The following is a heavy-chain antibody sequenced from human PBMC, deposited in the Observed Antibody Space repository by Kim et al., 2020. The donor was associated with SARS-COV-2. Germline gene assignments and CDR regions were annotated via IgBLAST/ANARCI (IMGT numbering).Heavy chain of an antibody. J-gene: IGHJ1*01. V-gene: IGHV4-4*02. CDR1: GDSIREGDW. CDR3: ARATIPSNYYRSFQH. D-gene: IGHD3-22*01. CDR2: VYHSGLT. Sequence: SETLSLMCAVSGDSIREGDWWTWVRQSPGKGLEWIGEVYHSGLTRYKLSLQSRVEISVDTSKNQFFLKLTSVTAADTAVYFCARATIPSNYYRSFQHWGHGTLVTVSS.